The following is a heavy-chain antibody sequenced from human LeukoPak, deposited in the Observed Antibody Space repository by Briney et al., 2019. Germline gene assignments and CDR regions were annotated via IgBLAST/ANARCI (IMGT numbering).Heavy chain of an antibody. CDR3: ARLVNDRYFDWLRDYYYYGMDV. D-gene: IGHD3-9*01. Sequence: GESLKISCKGSGYSFTSYWIGWVRQMPGKGLEWMGIIYPGDSDTRYSPSFQGQVTISADKSISTAYLQWSSLKASDTAMYYCARLVNDRYFDWLRDYYYYGMDVWGQGTTVTVSS. CDR2: IYPGDSDT. V-gene: IGHV5-51*01. J-gene: IGHJ6*02. CDR1: GYSFTSYW.